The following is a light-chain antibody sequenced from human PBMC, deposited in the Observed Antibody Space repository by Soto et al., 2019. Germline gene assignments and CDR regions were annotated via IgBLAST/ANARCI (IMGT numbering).Light chain of an antibody. CDR1: QSISNL. Sequence: DIQMTQSHSSLSASVGVSVTITCRASQSISNLLNCYQHKPGKAPKLLIYGTSPLQSGVPSRFSGSVSGSDVTLTISSLQREDFETYYCQQSYSSTWTFGQGTKVEIK. CDR2: GTS. V-gene: IGKV1-39*01. J-gene: IGKJ1*01. CDR3: QQSYSSTWT.